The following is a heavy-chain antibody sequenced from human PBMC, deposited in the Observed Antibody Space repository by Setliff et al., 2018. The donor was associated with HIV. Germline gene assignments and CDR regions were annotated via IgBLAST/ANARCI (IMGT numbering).Heavy chain of an antibody. CDR2: VHNSGGT. CDR3: ARRGDGWYLL. J-gene: IGHJ4*02. V-gene: IGHV4-39*01. Sequence: SETLSLTCTVSGGSISTNSYYWGWIRQSPGKGLEWVGNVHNSGGTNYNPSLKSRVSISVDTSKNQFSLKLSSVTAADTAVYYCARRGDGWYLLWGQGTLVTVSS. D-gene: IGHD6-19*01. CDR1: GGSISTNSYY.